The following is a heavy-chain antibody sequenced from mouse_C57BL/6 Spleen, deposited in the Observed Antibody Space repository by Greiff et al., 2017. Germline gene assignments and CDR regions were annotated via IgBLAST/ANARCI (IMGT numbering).Heavy chain of an antibody. CDR3: ATYYDYSGFAY. CDR2: IYPGDGDT. J-gene: IGHJ3*01. CDR1: GYAFSSSW. Sequence: QVQLKESGPELVKPGASVKISCKASGYAFSSSWMNWVKQRPGKGLEWIGRIYPGDGDTNYNGKFKGKATLTADKSSSTAYMQLSSLTSEDSAVYVCATYYDYSGFAYWGQGTLVTVSA. V-gene: IGHV1-82*01. D-gene: IGHD2-4*01.